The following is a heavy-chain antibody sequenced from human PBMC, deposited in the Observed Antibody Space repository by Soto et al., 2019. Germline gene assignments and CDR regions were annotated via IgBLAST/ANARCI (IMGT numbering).Heavy chain of an antibody. D-gene: IGHD2-2*01. V-gene: IGHV1-18*01. J-gene: IGHJ3*02. CDR2: ISAYNGNT. CDR3: ARDPLTRYCSGPSCYLGYAFDI. CDR1: GYTFTSFG. Sequence: QFQLVQSGAEVKKPGASVKVSCKASGYTFTSFGISWVRQAPRQGLEWMGWISAYNGNTKYAQKFQGRVTITTDTSTSTAFMELRSLRSDDTAVYYCARDPLTRYCSGPSCYLGYAFDIWGQGTMVTVS.